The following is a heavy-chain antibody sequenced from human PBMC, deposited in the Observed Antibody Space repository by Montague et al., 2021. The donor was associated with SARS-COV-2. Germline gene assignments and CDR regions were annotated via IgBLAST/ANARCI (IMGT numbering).Heavy chain of an antibody. Sequence: SETLSLTCAVYGGSFSGYYWSWIRQPPGKGLEWIGEINRSGSTNYNPSLKSRVTISVDTSKNQFSLKLSSVTAADTAVYYCARDKAEYIVVVPAVPLAYGMDVWGQGTTVTVAS. V-gene: IGHV4-34*01. CDR3: ARDKAEYIVVVPAVPLAYGMDV. D-gene: IGHD2-2*01. CDR2: INRSGST. J-gene: IGHJ6*02. CDR1: GGSFSGYY.